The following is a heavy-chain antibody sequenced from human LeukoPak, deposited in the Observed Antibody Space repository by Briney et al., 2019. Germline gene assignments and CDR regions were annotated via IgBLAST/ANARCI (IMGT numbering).Heavy chain of an antibody. CDR1: GVSIRSAGYS. J-gene: IGHJ4*02. Sequence: PSETLSLTCAVSGVSIRSAGYSWYWIRQHPGKGLGWIGHIYYSGSPSYNPSLQSRVTISMDTSKNQFSLNLTSVTAADTAVYYCARGGYPLYYFDYWGQGTLVTVSS. V-gene: IGHV4-31*11. CDR2: IYYSGSP. CDR3: ARGGYPLYYFDY. D-gene: IGHD3-22*01.